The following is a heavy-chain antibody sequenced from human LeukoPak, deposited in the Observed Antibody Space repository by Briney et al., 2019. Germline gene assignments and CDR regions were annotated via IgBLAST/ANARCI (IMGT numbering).Heavy chain of an antibody. CDR1: GFTVSSNY. Sequence: HPGGSLRLSCAASGFTVSSNYMSWVRQAPGKGLEWVSVIYSGGSTYYADSVKGRFTISRDNSKNTLYLQMNSLRAEDTAVYYCARGDRGLVTIDYWGQGTLSPSPQ. J-gene: IGHJ4*02. CDR3: ARGDRGLVTIDY. V-gene: IGHV3-53*01. D-gene: IGHD3/OR15-3a*01. CDR2: IYSGGST.